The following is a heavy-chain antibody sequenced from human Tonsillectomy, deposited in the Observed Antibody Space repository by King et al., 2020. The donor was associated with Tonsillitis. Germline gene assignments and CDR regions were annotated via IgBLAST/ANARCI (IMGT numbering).Heavy chain of an antibody. V-gene: IGHV4-61*01. CDR1: GGSVSSGSYY. Sequence: VQLQESGPGLVKPSETLSLTCTVSGGSVSSGSYYWSWIRQPPGKGLEWIGYIYYSGSTNYNPSLKSRVTISVDTSKNQFSLKLSSVTAADTAVYYCARYYYYDSSGYYPSWGQGTLVTVSS. CDR2: IYYSGST. CDR3: ARYYYYDSSGYYPS. J-gene: IGHJ4*02. D-gene: IGHD3-22*01.